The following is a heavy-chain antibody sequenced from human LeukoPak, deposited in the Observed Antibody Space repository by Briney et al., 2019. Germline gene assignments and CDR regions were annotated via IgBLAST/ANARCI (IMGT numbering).Heavy chain of an antibody. CDR1: GFTFSSYW. D-gene: IGHD3-9*01. Sequence: GGSLRLSCAASGFTFSSYWMSWVRQAPGKGLEWVANIKQDGSEKYYVDSVKGRFTISRDNAKNSLYLQMNSLRAEDTAVYYCARLRRGYDILTGYHGAFDIWGQGTMVTVSS. V-gene: IGHV3-7*03. J-gene: IGHJ3*02. CDR2: IKQDGSEK. CDR3: ARLRRGYDILTGYHGAFDI.